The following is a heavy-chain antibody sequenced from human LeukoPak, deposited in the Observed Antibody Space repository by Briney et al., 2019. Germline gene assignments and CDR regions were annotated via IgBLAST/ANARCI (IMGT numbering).Heavy chain of an antibody. CDR2: IYPGDPDT. V-gene: IGHV5-51*01. CDR3: ARGRDRFYGDHLGMFWFDP. D-gene: IGHD4-17*01. Sequence: GESLKISCKGSGYSFTSYWIGWVRQMPGKGLEWMGIIYPGDPDTRYSPSFQGQVTISADKSISTAYLQWSSLKASDTAMYYCARGRDRFYGDHLGMFWFDPWGQGTLVTVSS. J-gene: IGHJ5*02. CDR1: GYSFTSYW.